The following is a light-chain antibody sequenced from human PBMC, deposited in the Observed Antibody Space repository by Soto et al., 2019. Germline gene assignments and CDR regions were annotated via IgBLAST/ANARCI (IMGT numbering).Light chain of an antibody. CDR3: SSYTTSTTLYV. V-gene: IGLV2-14*01. J-gene: IGLJ1*01. CDR1: SSDVGVFHY. CDR2: EVN. Sequence: QSVLTQPASVSGSPGQSITLSCTGTSSDVGVFHYVSWYQQHPGKAPKLIIYEVNNRPSGVSNRFSGSKSGNTASLTISGLQAEDEADYYCSSYTTSTTLYVFGTGTKVTVL.